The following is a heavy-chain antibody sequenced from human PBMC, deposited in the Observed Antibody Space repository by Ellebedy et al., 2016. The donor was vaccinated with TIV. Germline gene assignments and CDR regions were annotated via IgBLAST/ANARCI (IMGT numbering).Heavy chain of an antibody. D-gene: IGHD7-27*01. Sequence: ASVKVSCKDSGGTFSSYAISWVRQAPGQGLEWMGGIIPMFGTTNYAQKFQGRVTITADEFPTAAYMELSSLRAEDTAIYYCAKDWVGMPPAWGYFDSWGQGTLVTVSS. CDR3: AKDWVGMPPAWGYFDS. J-gene: IGHJ4*02. V-gene: IGHV1-69*13. CDR2: IIPMFGTT. CDR1: GGTFSSYA.